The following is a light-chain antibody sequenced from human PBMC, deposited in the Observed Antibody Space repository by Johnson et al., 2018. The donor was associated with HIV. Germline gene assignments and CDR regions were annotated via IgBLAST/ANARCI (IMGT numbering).Light chain of an antibody. J-gene: IGLJ1*01. CDR2: DNN. CDR3: GTGDSSLRTGF. CDR1: NSNIGNNY. V-gene: IGLV1-51*01. Sequence: VLTQPPSVSAAPGQKVTISCSGSNSNIGNNYVSWYQQVPGTAPKLLIYDNNKRPSGIPDRFSGSKSGTSATLGITGLQTGDEADYYCGTGDSSLRTGFFGTGTKVTVL.